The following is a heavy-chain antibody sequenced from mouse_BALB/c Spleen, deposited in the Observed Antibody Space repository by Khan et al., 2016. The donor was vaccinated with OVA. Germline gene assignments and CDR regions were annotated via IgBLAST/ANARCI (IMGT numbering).Heavy chain of an antibody. Sequence: EVQLQESGPGLVKPSQSLSLTCTVSGYSITSDYAWNWIRQFPGNKLEWMCYISYSGRTSYNPSLKSRISITRDTSKNQFFLQLNSVTTEDTATXYWARSVTITSVVATDFDYWGQGTTLTVSS. CDR1: GYSITSDYA. CDR3: ARSVTITSVVATDFDY. D-gene: IGHD1-1*01. V-gene: IGHV3-2*02. J-gene: IGHJ2*01. CDR2: ISYSGRT.